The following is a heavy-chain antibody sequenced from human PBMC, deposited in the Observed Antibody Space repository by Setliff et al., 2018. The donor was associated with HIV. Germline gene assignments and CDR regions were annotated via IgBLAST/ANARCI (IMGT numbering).Heavy chain of an antibody. CDR3: ARVSSFNKIIREAFDI. J-gene: IGHJ3*02. CDR1: GFTFSSSG. D-gene: IGHD3-10*01. CDR2: INPNRGDT. V-gene: IGHV1-2*06. Sequence: ASVKVSCKASGFTFSSSGISWVRQAPGQGLEWMGQINPNRGDTKSHHKFADRLIMSRDTSLTTVYMELTSLRSDDTAVYYCARVSSFNKIIREAFDIWGQGTLVTRLL.